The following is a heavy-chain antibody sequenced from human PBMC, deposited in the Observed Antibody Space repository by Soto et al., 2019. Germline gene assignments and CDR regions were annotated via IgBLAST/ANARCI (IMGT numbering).Heavy chain of an antibody. CDR3: ARGYSGPFNWFDP. CDR1: GYTFTSYA. V-gene: IGHV1-3*01. Sequence: QVQLVQSGAEVKKPGASVKVSCKASGYTFTSYAMHWVRPAPGQRLEWMGWINAGNGNTKYSQKFQGRVTITRDTSAITAYMELSSLRSEDTAVYYCARGYSGPFNWFDPWGQGTLVTVSS. J-gene: IGHJ5*02. CDR2: INAGNGNT. D-gene: IGHD1-26*01.